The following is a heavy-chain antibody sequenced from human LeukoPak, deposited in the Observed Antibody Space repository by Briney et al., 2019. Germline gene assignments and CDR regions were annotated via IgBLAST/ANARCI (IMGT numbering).Heavy chain of an antibody. CDR3: ARDDFFDY. CDR1: GGSISSYY. J-gene: IGHJ4*02. V-gene: IGHV4-59*12. Sequence: SETLSLTCTVSGGSISSYYWSWIRQPPGKGLEWIGYIYYSGSTNYNPSLKSRVTISVDTSKNQFSLKLSSVTAADTAVYYCARDDFFDYWGQGTLVTVSS. CDR2: IYYSGST.